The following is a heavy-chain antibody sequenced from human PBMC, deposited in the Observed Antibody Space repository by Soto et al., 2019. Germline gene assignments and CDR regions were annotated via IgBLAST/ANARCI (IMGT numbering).Heavy chain of an antibody. V-gene: IGHV1-18*01. CDR1: GYTFTDYG. CDR3: ARDAQYSSRWHPIDY. Sequence: QVQLVQSGAEVKKPGASVKVYCKASGYTFTDYGISWVRQAPGQGLEWMGWIHTYNGNTNYAQKVQGRVTMTTDSSTSTAYMELRSLRSDDTAVYYGARDAQYSSRWHPIDYWGQGTLVTVSS. J-gene: IGHJ4*02. CDR2: IHTYNGNT. D-gene: IGHD6-19*01.